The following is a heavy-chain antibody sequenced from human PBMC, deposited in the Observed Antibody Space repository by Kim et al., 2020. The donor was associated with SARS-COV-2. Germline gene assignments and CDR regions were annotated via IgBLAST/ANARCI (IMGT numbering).Heavy chain of an antibody. CDR3: ARGPAGTNAGSFNY. D-gene: IGHD1-7*01. CDR2: IKQDGNEK. J-gene: IGHJ4*02. CDR1: GFTFSSYW. Sequence: GGSLRLSCAASGFTFSSYWMNWVRQAPGKGLEWVANIKQDGNEKYYVDSVKGRFTISRDNAKNSLYLQMNSLRAEDTAVYYCARGPAGTNAGSFNYWGQGTLITVPS. V-gene: IGHV3-7*01.